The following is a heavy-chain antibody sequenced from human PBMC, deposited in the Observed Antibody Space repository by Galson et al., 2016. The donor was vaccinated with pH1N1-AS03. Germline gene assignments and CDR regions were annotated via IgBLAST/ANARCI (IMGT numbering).Heavy chain of an antibody. CDR3: ALPNSGGNAFEI. CDR2: IDWDDDK. V-gene: IGHV2-70*04. D-gene: IGHD2/OR15-2a*01. Sequence: PALVKPTQTFTLTCTFSGFSLNTDGMRVSWIRQPPGKALEWLARIDWDDDKFYRTSLKNRLTITKDSSKNQVVLTVNSVDPMDIAPYFCALPNSGGNAFEICGPGTMVTVSS. J-gene: IGHJ3*02. CDR1: GFSLNTDGMR.